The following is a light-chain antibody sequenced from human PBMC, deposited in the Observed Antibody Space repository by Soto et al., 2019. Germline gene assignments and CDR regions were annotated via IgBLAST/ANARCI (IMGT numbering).Light chain of an antibody. V-gene: IGKV1-39*01. Sequence: DIQMTQSPSSLSASVGDRVIITCRASQSVGTYVSWYQQKEGKAPKLLINVASTLQSGVTSRFSGSGSGTDFTLAISSLQPEDFATYYCQQSSSTPQTFGGGTRVEIK. J-gene: IGKJ4*01. CDR1: QSVGTY. CDR2: VAS. CDR3: QQSSSTPQT.